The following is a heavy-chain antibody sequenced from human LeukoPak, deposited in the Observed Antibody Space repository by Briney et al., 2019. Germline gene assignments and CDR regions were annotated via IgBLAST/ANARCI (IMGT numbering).Heavy chain of an antibody. J-gene: IGHJ6*02. V-gene: IGHV1-46*01. CDR2: INPSGGST. CDR3: ARDTLARYYYYGMDV. CDR1: GYTFTSYY. D-gene: IGHD2-15*01. Sequence: GASVKVSCKASGYTFTSYYMHWVRQAPGQGLEWMGIINPSGGSTSYAQKFQGRVTMTRDTSTSTVYMELSSLRSEDTAVYCCARDTLARYYYYGMDVWGQGTTVTVSS.